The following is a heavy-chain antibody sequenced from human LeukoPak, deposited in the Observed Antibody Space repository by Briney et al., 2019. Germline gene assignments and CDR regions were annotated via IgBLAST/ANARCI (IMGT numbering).Heavy chain of an antibody. D-gene: IGHD3-10*01. CDR3: AKAVGRYYYGSGSYCDS. CDR2: ISGSGGST. CDR1: GFTFSSYA. Sequence: GGSLRLSCAASGFTFSSYAMSWVRQAPGKGLEWVSAISGSGGSTYYADSVKGRFTISRDNSKNTLYLQMNSLRAEDTAVYYCAKAVGRYYYGSGSYCDSWGEGTLVTVSS. V-gene: IGHV3-23*01. J-gene: IGHJ5*01.